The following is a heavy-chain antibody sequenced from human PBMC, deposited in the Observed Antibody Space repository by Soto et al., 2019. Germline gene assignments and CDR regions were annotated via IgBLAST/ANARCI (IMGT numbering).Heavy chain of an antibody. D-gene: IGHD3-9*01. CDR2: INAGNGNT. CDR3: ARVGNYDILSGGLDY. Sequence: QVPLVQSGAEVKKPGASVKVSCKASGYTFTSYAMHWVRQAPGQRLEWMGWINAGNGNTKYSQKFQGRVTITRDTSASTAYMELSSLRSEDTAVYYCARVGNYDILSGGLDYWGQGTLVTVSS. J-gene: IGHJ4*02. CDR1: GYTFTSYA. V-gene: IGHV1-3*01.